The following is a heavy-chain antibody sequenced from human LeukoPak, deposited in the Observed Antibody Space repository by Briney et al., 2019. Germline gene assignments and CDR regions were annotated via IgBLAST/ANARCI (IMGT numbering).Heavy chain of an antibody. V-gene: IGHV3-43*01. CDR1: GFTFDDYT. J-gene: IGHJ4*02. CDR2: MSWDGGST. CDR3: AKSGYSSSWTGSDY. Sequence: GGSLRLSCAASGFTFDDYTVYWVRQVPGKGLECLCLMSWDGGSTYYADSVKGRFIISRDNSKSSLYLQMHSLRAEDTALYYCAKSGYSSSWTGSDYWGQGTLVTVSS. D-gene: IGHD6-13*01.